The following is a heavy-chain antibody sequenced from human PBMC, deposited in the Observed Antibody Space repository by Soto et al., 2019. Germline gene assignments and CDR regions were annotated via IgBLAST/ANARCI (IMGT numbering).Heavy chain of an antibody. CDR1: GYTFTSYY. CDR2: INPSGGST. V-gene: IGHV1-46*03. Sequence: QVQLVQSGAEVKKPGASVKVSCKASGYTFTSYYMHWVRQAPGQGLEWMGIINPSGGSTSYAQKFQGRVTMTSDTSTSTVYMELSSLRSEYTAVYYCARDTYYYGSGSYYGGWFDPWGQGTLVTVSS. D-gene: IGHD3-10*01. J-gene: IGHJ5*02. CDR3: ARDTYYYGSGSYYGGWFDP.